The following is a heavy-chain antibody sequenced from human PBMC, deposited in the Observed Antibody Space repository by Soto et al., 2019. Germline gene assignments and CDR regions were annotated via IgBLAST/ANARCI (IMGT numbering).Heavy chain of an antibody. CDR3: ARFVRHQLPTIDF. CDR2: MNPESTNT. J-gene: IGHJ4*02. D-gene: IGHD2-2*01. Sequence: QVQLVQSGAEVKKPGASVRVSCKASGYTFTSYDINXVRQATGQGLEWMGWMNPESTNTGYAQKFQGRVTMTRDTSISTAYMELSSLRSEDTAVYYCARFVRHQLPTIDFWGQGTLVTVSS. CDR1: GYTFTSYD. V-gene: IGHV1-8*01.